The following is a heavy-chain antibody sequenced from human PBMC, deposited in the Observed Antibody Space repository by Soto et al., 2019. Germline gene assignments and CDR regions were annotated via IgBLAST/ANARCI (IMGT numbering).Heavy chain of an antibody. Sequence: GGSLRLSCAASGFTFSSYTMHWVRQAPGKGLQYVSVISDDETTTYYVGSVEGRFTVSRDNSKNTLYLQMGSLRAEDMAVYYCARDSGSYSLDYWGHGTLVTVSS. CDR2: ISDDETTT. CDR3: ARDSGSYSLDY. J-gene: IGHJ4*01. V-gene: IGHV3-64*02. CDR1: GFTFSSYT. D-gene: IGHD1-26*01.